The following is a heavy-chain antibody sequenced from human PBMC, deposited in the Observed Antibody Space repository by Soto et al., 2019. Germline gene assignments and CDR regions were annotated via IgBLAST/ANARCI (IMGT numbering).Heavy chain of an antibody. CDR3: AGTRSAAFDI. CDR2: IYYSGST. Sequence: SETLSLTCTVSGGSISSYYWSWMRQPPGKGLEWIGYIYYSGSTNYNPSLKSRVTISVDTSKNQFSLKLSSVTAADTAVYYCAGTRSAAFDIWGQGTMVTLSS. J-gene: IGHJ3*02. D-gene: IGHD3-10*01. CDR1: GGSISSYY. V-gene: IGHV4-59*08.